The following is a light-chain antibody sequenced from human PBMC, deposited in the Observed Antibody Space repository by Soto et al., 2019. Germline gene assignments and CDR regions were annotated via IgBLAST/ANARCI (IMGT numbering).Light chain of an antibody. CDR2: GAS. Sequence: EREMRQSPATVSVSPGERATLSCRASQSVSSNLAWYQQKPGQAPRLLIYGASTRATGIPARFSGSGSGTEFTLTISSLQSEDFAVYYCQQYNNWPFPSWTFGQGTKVEIK. J-gene: IGKJ1*01. CDR3: QQYNNWPFPSWT. V-gene: IGKV3-15*01. CDR1: QSVSSN.